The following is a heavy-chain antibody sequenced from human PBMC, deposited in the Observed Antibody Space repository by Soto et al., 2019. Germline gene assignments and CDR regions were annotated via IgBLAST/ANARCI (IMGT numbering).Heavy chain of an antibody. D-gene: IGHD1-20*01. Sequence: ASVTVSCQASGYTITRYDINWVRQATGQGLEWMEWMNPNSGNTGYAQKFQGRVTMTRNTSISTAYMELSSLRSEDTAVYFCARDGLLNWNDGVFDYWGQGTLVTVSS. V-gene: IGHV1-8*01. CDR1: GYTITRYD. J-gene: IGHJ4*02. CDR2: MNPNSGNT. CDR3: ARDGLLNWNDGVFDY.